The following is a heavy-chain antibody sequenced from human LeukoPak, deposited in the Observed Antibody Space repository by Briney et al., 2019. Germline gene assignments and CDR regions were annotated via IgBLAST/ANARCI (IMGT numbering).Heavy chain of an antibody. CDR2: VYTSGST. CDR3: ARSAFFYYYMDV. J-gene: IGHJ6*03. CDR1: GGSISTYY. V-gene: IGHV4-4*09. Sequence: SETLSLTCTVSGGSISTYYWSWIRQLPGKGLEWIGYVYTSGSTKYNPSLKSRVTITVDTSKNQFSLKLTSVAAADTAVYYCARSAFFYYYMDVWGKGTTVTVSS.